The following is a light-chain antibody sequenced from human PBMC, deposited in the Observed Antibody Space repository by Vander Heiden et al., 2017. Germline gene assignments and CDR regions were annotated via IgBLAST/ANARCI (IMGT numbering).Light chain of an antibody. CDR1: QSVRSN. J-gene: IGKJ1*01. V-gene: IGKV3-15*01. CDR3: QQDTNWPPWT. CDR2: GAS. Sequence: EIVMTQSPATLSVSPGERATLSCRASQSVRSNLAWYQQKPGQAPRLLIYGASTRDTGIPARFSGSGYGTEFILTISSRQSEDFAVYYCQQDTNWPPWTFGQGSKVGVK.